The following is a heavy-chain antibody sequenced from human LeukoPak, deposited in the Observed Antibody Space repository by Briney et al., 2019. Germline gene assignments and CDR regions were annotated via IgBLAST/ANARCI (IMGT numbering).Heavy chain of an antibody. CDR2: IWYDGSNK. J-gene: IGHJ3*02. CDR1: GFTFSSYG. D-gene: IGHD2-21*02. V-gene: IGHV3-33*01. Sequence: GGSLRLSCAASGFTFSSYGMHWVRQAPGKGLEWVAVIWYDGSNKYYADSVKGRFTISRDNSKNTLYLQMNSLRAEDTAVYYCAGRGDAGAFDIWGQGTMVTVPS. CDR3: AGRGDAGAFDI.